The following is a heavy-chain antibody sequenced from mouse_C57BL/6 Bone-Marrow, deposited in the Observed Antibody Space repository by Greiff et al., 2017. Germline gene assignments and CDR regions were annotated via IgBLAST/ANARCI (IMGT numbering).Heavy chain of an antibody. Sequence: VKLMESGAELVKPGASVKISCKASGYAFSSYWMNWVKQRPGKGLEWLGQIYPGDGDTNYNGKFKGKATLTADKSSSTAYMQLSSLTSEDSAVYCCASPYYGSSYRYWYFDVGGTGTTVTVSS. CDR3: ASPYYGSSYRYWYFDV. D-gene: IGHD1-1*01. CDR2: IYPGDGDT. J-gene: IGHJ1*03. V-gene: IGHV1-80*01. CDR1: GYAFSSYW.